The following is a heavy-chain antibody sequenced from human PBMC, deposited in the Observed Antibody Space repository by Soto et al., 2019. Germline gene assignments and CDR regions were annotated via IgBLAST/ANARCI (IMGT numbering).Heavy chain of an antibody. V-gene: IGHV1-69*08. CDR2: IIPILGIA. J-gene: IGHJ4*02. D-gene: IGHD4-17*01. CDR1: GGTFSSYT. Sequence: QVQLVQSGAEVKKPGSSVKVSCKASGGTFSSYTISWVRQAPGRGLEWMGRIIPILGIANYAQKFQGRVTITTDKSTSTADKELSSLRSEDTAVYYCARDPGDDYVDYETPSTEEIPYYFDCWGQGTLVTVSS. CDR3: ARDPGDDYVDYETPSTEEIPYYFDC.